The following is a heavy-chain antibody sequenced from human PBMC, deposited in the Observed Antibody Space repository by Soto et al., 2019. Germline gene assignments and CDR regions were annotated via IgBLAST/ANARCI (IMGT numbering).Heavy chain of an antibody. J-gene: IGHJ5*02. Sequence: QLQLQESGPGLVKPSETLSLTCTVSGDSITNSNYYWGWFRQPPGKGLAWIASIYYIGSTYYNPSLKSRVTISVDTANNQFSLNLNSVTASDTAVYYCAGRNSLASVSLNFRELSNYKWIDPWGPGTLVTVSS. CDR1: GDSITNSNYY. CDR3: AGRNSLASVSLNFRELSNYKWIDP. D-gene: IGHD3-16*02. CDR2: IYYIGST. V-gene: IGHV4-39*01.